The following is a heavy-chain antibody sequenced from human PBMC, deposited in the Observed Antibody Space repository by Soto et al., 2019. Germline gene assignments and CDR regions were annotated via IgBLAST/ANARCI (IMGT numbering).Heavy chain of an antibody. CDR1: GFTFSSYG. J-gene: IGHJ4*02. D-gene: IGHD3-10*01. CDR2: IWYDGSNK. CDR3: ARDIWFGQLPIAY. Sequence: PGGSLRLACAASGFTFSSYGMHWVRQAPGKGLEWVAVIWYDGSNKYYADSVKGRFTISRDNSKNTLYLQMNSLRAEDTAVYYCARDIWFGQLPIAYWGQGTLVTVSS. V-gene: IGHV3-33*01.